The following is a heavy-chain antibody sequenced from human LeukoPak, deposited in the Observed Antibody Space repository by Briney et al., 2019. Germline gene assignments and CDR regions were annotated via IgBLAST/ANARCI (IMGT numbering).Heavy chain of an antibody. CDR1: GGSISSSSYY. Sequence: RPSETLSLTCTVSGGSISSSSYYWGWIRQPPGKGLEWIGSIYYSGSTYYNPSLKSRVTISVDTSKNQFSLKLSSVTAADTAVYYCARGRIRVGATLYWGQGTLVTVSS. D-gene: IGHD1-26*01. CDR2: IYYSGST. CDR3: ARGRIRVGATLY. V-gene: IGHV4-39*07. J-gene: IGHJ4*02.